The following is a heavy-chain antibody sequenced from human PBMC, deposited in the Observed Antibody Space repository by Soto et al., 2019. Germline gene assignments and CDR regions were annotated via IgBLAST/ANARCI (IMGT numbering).Heavy chain of an antibody. J-gene: IGHJ4*02. D-gene: IGHD1-1*01. CDR3: ARGVQANFDY. Sequence: GXSGKVWFNASSYRFTSYGISWVRQAPVQGLEWMGWISAYNGSTNYAQKLQGRVTMTTDTSTRTAYMELRSLRSDDTDVYYCARGVQANFDYWGQGTLVTVYS. CDR1: SYRFTSYG. V-gene: IGHV1-18*01. CDR2: ISAYNGST.